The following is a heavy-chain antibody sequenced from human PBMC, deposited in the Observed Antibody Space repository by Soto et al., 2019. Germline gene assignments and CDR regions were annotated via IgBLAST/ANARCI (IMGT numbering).Heavy chain of an antibody. V-gene: IGHV4-31*03. CDR2: IYYSGST. J-gene: IGHJ6*03. CDR3: ARVFSTPAEKYYDFWSGYYNYYYYYMDV. CDR1: GGSISSGGYY. Sequence: SETLSLTCTVSGGSISSGGYYWSWIRQHPGKGLEWIGYIYYSGSTYYNPSLKSRVTISVDTSKNQFSLKLSSVTAADTAVYYCARVFSTPAEKYYDFWSGYYNYYYYYMDVWGKGTTVTVSS. D-gene: IGHD3-3*01.